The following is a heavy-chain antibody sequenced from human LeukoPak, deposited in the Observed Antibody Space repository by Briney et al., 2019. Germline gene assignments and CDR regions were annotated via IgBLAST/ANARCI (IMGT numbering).Heavy chain of an antibody. CDR2: VSYDGSNK. CDR3: ARVGAAAADY. CDR1: GFTFSNYG. J-gene: IGHJ4*02. Sequence: GRSLRLSCAASGFTFSNYGMHWVRQAPGKGLEWVTVVSYDGSNKYYADSVKGRFTISRDNAKNSLYLQMNSLRAEDTAVYYCARVGAAAADYWGQGTLVTVSS. D-gene: IGHD6-13*01. V-gene: IGHV3-30*03.